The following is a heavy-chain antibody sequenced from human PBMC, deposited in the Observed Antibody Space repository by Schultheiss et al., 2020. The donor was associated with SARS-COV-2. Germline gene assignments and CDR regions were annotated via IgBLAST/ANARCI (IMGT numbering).Heavy chain of an antibody. CDR2: IYHSGST. J-gene: IGHJ5*02. Sequence: SETLSLTCAVSGGSISSSNWWSWVRQPPGKGLEWIGEIYHSGSTNYNPSLKSRVTISVDTSKNQFSLKLSSVTAADTAVYYCARVKQWLPRAAAGFDPWGQGTLVTVSS. D-gene: IGHD6-19*01. CDR1: GGSISSSNW. CDR3: ARVKQWLPRAAAGFDP. V-gene: IGHV4-4*02.